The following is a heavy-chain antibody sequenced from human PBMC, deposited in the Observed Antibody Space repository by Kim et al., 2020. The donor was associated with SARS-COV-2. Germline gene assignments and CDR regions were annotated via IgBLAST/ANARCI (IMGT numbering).Heavy chain of an antibody. D-gene: IGHD2-15*01. J-gene: IGHJ4*02. CDR2: IYYSGST. CDR1: GGSISRGNYY. Sequence: SETLSLTCTASGGSISRGNYYWSWIRQHPGKGLEWIGYIYYSGSTYYNPSLKSRVSISLDTSQNQFSLKLTSVTAADTAVYYCARVSVVATSIFDFWGRGTLVPVSS. V-gene: IGHV4-31*03. CDR3: ARVSVVATSIFDF.